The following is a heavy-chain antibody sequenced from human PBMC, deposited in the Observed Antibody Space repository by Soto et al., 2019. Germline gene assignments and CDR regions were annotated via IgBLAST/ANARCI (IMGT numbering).Heavy chain of an antibody. D-gene: IGHD3-9*01. CDR1: GFTFSTYS. J-gene: IGHJ4*02. CDR3: ARAGVAAVDL. CDR2: ISSSSGHL. Sequence: GGSLRLSCVGSGFTFSTYSMKWVRQAPGRGLEWVSSISSSSGHLYFADSVKGRFTISRDNAKSSMYLQMDNLRVEDTAVYFCARAGVAAVDLWGQGTLVTVSS. V-gene: IGHV3-21*01.